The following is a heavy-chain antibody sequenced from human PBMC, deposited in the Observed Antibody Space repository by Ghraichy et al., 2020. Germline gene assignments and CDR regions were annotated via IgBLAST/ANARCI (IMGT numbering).Heavy chain of an antibody. Sequence: GGSLRLSCTASGFTLSNYWMGWIRQAPGKGLEWVANIKQDGSEKHYVGSVEGRFTISRDKAKNSVYLQMNSLRAKDTAVYYCARAAYYYDRSDYWGRGTLVTVSS. J-gene: IGHJ4*02. V-gene: IGHV3-7*01. CDR2: IKQDGSEK. CDR3: ARAAYYYDRSDY. D-gene: IGHD3-22*01. CDR1: GFTLSNYW.